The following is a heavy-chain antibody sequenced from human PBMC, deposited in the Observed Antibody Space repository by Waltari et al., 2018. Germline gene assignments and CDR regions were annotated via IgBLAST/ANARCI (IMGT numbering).Heavy chain of an antibody. CDR2: QNPTSGNT. CDR1: GYTFTSYD. Sequence: VQLVQSGAEVKKPGASVKVSCKASGYTFTSYDINWVRQATGKGLGWSGWQNPTSGNTGYAQKFQARVTMTRNTAISTAYRERSSLRSEDTAVYYCARYSEGSGSYRNDYWGQGTLVTVSS. CDR3: ARYSEGSGSYRNDY. D-gene: IGHD3-10*01. V-gene: IGHV1-8*02. J-gene: IGHJ4*02.